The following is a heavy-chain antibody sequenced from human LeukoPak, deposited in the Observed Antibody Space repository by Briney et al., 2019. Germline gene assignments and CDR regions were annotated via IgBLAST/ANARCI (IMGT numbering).Heavy chain of an antibody. CDR3: PKYEYRPLFISV. V-gene: IGHV3-23*01. D-gene: IGHD3-16*01. CDR2: ISGSGGTT. J-gene: IGHJ6*02. CDR1: GFTSSSYS. Sequence: GGSLRLSCTTSGFTSSSYSIGWSCQAPGKGLEWVSAISGSGGTTYYADADSVEGRFSISRDNSKNTLYLQINSLTAEDTAAYCRPKYEYRPLFISVWGRGTTVTVSS.